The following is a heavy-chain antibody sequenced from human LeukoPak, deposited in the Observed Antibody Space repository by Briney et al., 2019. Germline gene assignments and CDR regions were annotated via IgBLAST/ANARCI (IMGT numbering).Heavy chain of an antibody. J-gene: IGHJ6*03. CDR2: ISYSGDSM. CDR1: GFTLSSFE. CDR3: ARGESSYYYYYYMDV. V-gene: IGHV3-48*03. D-gene: IGHD3-16*02. Sequence: GGSLRLSCAASGFTLSSFEMNWVRQAPGKGLEWVSCISYSGDSMYYADSVKGRFTISRDNAKNSLYLQMNSLRAEDTAVYYCARGESSYYYYYYMDVWGKGTTVTVSS.